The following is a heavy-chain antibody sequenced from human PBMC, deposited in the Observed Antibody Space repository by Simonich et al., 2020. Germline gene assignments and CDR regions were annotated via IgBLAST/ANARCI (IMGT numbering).Heavy chain of an antibody. D-gene: IGHD5-12*01. Sequence: EVQLVESGGGLVQPGGSLRLSCAASGFTFSSYSMNWVRQAPGKGLEWVKYISSSSSTIYYADSVKGRFTISRDNAKNSLYLQMNSLRAEDTAVYYCARDSSYYAFDIWGQGTMVTVSS. CDR1: GFTFSSYS. V-gene: IGHV3-48*01. J-gene: IGHJ3*02. CDR3: ARDSSYYAFDI. CDR2: ISSSSSTI.